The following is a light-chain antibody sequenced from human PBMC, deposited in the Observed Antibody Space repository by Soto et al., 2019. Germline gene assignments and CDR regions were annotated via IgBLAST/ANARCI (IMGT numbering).Light chain of an antibody. V-gene: IGKV1-5*01. Sequence: DIQMTQSPSTLAASVGDRVTITCRASQSISSWVAWYQQKPGKAPKLLIYDASTVESGVPSRFSGSRSGTEFTPTISSLQPDDFATYYCQQYNSYWTFGQGTKVEIK. CDR2: DAS. CDR1: QSISSW. J-gene: IGKJ1*01. CDR3: QQYNSYWT.